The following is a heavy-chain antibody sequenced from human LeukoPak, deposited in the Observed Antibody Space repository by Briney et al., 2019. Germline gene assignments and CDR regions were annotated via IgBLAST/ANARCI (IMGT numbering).Heavy chain of an antibody. J-gene: IGHJ6*02. CDR2: ISRSSSYK. Sequence: GGSLRLSCAASGFSFSNYSMNWVRQAPGKGMEWVSSISRSSSYKHYADSVKGRFTISRDNSKNTLYLQMNSLRAEDTAVYYCATVVGNYYYGMDVWGQGTTVTVSS. D-gene: IGHD1-26*01. V-gene: IGHV3-21*04. CDR3: ATVVGNYYYGMDV. CDR1: GFSFSNYS.